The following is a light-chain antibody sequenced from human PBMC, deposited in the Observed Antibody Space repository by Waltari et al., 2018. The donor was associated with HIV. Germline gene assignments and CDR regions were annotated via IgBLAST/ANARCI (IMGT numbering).Light chain of an antibody. Sequence: SALTPPTSVSGALAQSVTLSCTGTRSDLWAYHRGSWYQQSPGTAPKLKIYEVTHRPSGVPVRFSGSKSGNTASLTISGLQADDEADYYCSSYTTSSTWVFGGGTKLTVL. CDR1: RSDLWAYHR. V-gene: IGLV2-18*02. CDR2: EVT. J-gene: IGLJ3*02. CDR3: SSYTTSSTWV.